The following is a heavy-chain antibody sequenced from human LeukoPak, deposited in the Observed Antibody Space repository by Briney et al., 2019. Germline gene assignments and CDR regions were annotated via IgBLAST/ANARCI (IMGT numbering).Heavy chain of an antibody. D-gene: IGHD3-10*01. J-gene: IGHJ4*02. CDR1: GYTFTGYS. Sequence: ASVKVSCKASGYTFTGYSIHWVRQAPGQGLEWMGLINPNSGGTNYAQKFQGRVAMTRDTSISTAYMELSSLRSDDTAVYYCARDLEGYHYGSGNYPQWGQGTLVTVSS. V-gene: IGHV1-2*02. CDR3: ARDLEGYHYGSGNYPQ. CDR2: INPNSGGT.